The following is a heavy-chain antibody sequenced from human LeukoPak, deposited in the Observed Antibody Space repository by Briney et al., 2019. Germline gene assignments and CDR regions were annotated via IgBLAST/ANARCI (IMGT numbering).Heavy chain of an antibody. CDR2: IYPGDSDT. D-gene: IGHD2-2*01. CDR1: GYSFTSYW. CDR3: ARQEDCSSTSCYVSGADAFDI. V-gene: IGHV5-51*01. Sequence: GESLKISCKGSGYSFTSYWIGWVRQMPGKGLEWMGIIYPGDSDTRYSPSFQGQVTISAGKSISTAYLHWSSLKASDTAMYYCARQEDCSSTSCYVSGADAFDIWGQGAMVTVSS. J-gene: IGHJ3*02.